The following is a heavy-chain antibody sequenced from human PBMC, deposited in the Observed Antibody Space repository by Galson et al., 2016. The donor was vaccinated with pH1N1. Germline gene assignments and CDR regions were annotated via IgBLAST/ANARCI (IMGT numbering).Heavy chain of an antibody. CDR3: ARLKYSYGVH. J-gene: IGHJ4*02. V-gene: IGHV1-8*03. D-gene: IGHD3-3*01. CDR2: LRPNTGQT. Sequence: SVKVSCKVSGYPFSSHDINWVRQAPGQGLEWMGWLRPNTGQTGSAQKFQGRITITGDTSTSTGYMELSSLKFDDTAVYYCARLKYSYGVHWGQGSLVTVSS. CDR1: GYPFSSHD.